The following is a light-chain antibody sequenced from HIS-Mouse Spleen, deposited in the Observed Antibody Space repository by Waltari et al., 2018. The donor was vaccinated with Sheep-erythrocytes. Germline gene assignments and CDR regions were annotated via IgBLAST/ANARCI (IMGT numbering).Light chain of an antibody. Sequence: QSALTQPPSASGSPGQSVTISCTGTSSDVGGFYYVSWYQQHPGKAPTLMIYEVSKRPSGVPDRFSGSKSGNTASLTVSGLQAEDEADYYCSSYAGSNNWVFGGGTKLTVL. V-gene: IGLV2-8*01. CDR1: SSDVGGFYY. CDR2: EVS. CDR3: SSYAGSNNWV. J-gene: IGLJ3*02.